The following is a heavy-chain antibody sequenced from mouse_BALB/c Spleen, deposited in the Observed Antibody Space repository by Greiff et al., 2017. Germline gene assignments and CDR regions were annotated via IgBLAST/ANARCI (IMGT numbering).Heavy chain of an antibody. CDR1: GFTFSDYG. V-gene: IGHV5-15*02. D-gene: IGHD2-4*01. Sequence: EVQVVESGGGLVQPGGSRKLSCAASGFTFSDYGMAWVRQAPGKGPEWVAFISNLAYSIYYADTVTGRFTISRENAKNTLYLEMSSLRSEDTAMYYCAREGDYEDYAMDYWGQGTSVTVSS. J-gene: IGHJ4*01. CDR2: ISNLAYSI. CDR3: AREGDYEDYAMDY.